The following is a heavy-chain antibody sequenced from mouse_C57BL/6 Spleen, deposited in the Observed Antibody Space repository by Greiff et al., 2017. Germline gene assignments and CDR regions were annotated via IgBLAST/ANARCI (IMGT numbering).Heavy chain of an antibody. V-gene: IGHV1-4*01. Sequence: QVQLKEPGAELARPGASVKMSCKASGYTFTSYSMHWVKQRPGQGLEWIGYINPSSGYTKYNQKFKDKATLTADKSSSTAYMQLSSLTSEDSAVYYCARGGGGGYWYFDVWGTGTTVTVSS. CDR1: GYTFTSYS. J-gene: IGHJ1*03. CDR2: INPSSGYT. D-gene: IGHD1-1*02. CDR3: ARGGGGGYWYFDV.